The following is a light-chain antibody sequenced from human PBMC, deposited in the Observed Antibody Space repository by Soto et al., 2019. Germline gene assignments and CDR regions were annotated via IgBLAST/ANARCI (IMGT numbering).Light chain of an antibody. CDR2: DAS. J-gene: IGKJ4*01. Sequence: EIVLTQSPATLSLSPGERATLSCRASQSVNIYLAWYQQKPGQAPSLLIYDASNRATGIPARFSGSGSETDFTLTISSLEPEDFAVYYCQQRSNWPLTFGGGTKVEIK. CDR3: QQRSNWPLT. V-gene: IGKV3-11*01. CDR1: QSVNIY.